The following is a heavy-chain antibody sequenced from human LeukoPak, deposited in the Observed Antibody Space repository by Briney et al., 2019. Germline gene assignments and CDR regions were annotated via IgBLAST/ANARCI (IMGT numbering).Heavy chain of an antibody. CDR3: AKGVFGAMYHIAGSDAFDI. J-gene: IGHJ3*02. CDR1: GFTFSSYG. D-gene: IGHD1-26*01. CDR2: VSSDGSDK. V-gene: IGHV3-30*18. Sequence: GGSLRLSCAASGFTFSSYGMHWVRQAPGKGLEWVAVVSSDGSDKFYADPVKGRFTISRDNSKNTLFLQMNSLRAEDTAVYYCAKGVFGAMYHIAGSDAFDIWGQGTMVTVSS.